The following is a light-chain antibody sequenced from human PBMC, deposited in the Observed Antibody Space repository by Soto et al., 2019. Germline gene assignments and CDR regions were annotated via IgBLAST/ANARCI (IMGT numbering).Light chain of an antibody. CDR1: QSVSSTY. V-gene: IGKV3-20*01. J-gene: IGKJ2*01. Sequence: EIVLTQSPGTLSLSPGERATVSCRASQSVSSTYLAWYQQKPGQAPRLLIYGASIRATGVPDRFSGSGSGTDITLTISRLETEDFAVYYCQQYGSSPYTFGQGTKLEIK. CDR3: QQYGSSPYT. CDR2: GAS.